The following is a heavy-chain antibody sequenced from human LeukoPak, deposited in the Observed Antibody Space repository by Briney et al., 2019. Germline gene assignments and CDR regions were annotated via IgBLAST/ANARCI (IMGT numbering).Heavy chain of an antibody. D-gene: IGHD3-10*01. Sequence: ATVKVSCKASGYTFTSYDISWVRQAPGQGLEWMGWISGYNGNTNYAQNLQGRVTMTRDTSTSTAYMELSSLRSEDTAVYYCARGVWFGDPMDVWGKGTTVTISS. J-gene: IGHJ6*04. CDR2: ISGYNGNT. V-gene: IGHV1-18*01. CDR1: GYTFTSYD. CDR3: ARGVWFGDPMDV.